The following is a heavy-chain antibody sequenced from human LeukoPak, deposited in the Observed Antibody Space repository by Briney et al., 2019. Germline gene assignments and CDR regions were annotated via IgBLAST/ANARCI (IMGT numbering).Heavy chain of an antibody. V-gene: IGHV3-66*01. D-gene: IGHD1-1*01. CDR2: ISGSGGST. CDR3: ATNVWNDYGMDV. CDR1: GFTVSSNY. J-gene: IGHJ6*02. Sequence: GGSLRLSCAASGFTVSSNYMSWVRQAPGKGLEWVSAISGSGGSTYYADSVKGRFTISRDSSKNTLYLQMKSLRDEDTAVYYCATNVWNDYGMDVWGQGTTVTVSS.